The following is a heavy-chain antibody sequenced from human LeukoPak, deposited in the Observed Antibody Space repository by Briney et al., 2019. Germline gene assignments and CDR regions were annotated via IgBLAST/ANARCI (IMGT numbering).Heavy chain of an antibody. CDR3: ASAENYYYYYMDV. Sequence: GGSLRLSCAASGFTFSSYGMHWVRQAPGKGLEGVAVISYDGSNKYYADSVKGRFTISRDNSKNTLYLQMNSLRAEDTAVYYCASAENYYYYYMDVWAKGPRSPSP. CDR1: GFTFSSYG. CDR2: ISYDGSNK. V-gene: IGHV3-30*03. J-gene: IGHJ6*03.